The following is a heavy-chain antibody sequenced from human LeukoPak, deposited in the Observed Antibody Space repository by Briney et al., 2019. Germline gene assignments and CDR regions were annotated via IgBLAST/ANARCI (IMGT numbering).Heavy chain of an antibody. J-gene: IGHJ5*01. Sequence: SETLSLTCTVSGDSMRSGDYSWSWIRQPPGKGLEWIGNIYHSGSTYYNPSLKSRVTISVDRSKNQFSLKLSSVTAADTAVYYCARGITVVIISSRGELWFDSWGQGTLVTVSS. V-gene: IGHV4-30-2*01. CDR1: GDSMRSGDYS. D-gene: IGHD4-23*01. CDR2: IYHSGST. CDR3: ARGITVVIISSRGELWFDS.